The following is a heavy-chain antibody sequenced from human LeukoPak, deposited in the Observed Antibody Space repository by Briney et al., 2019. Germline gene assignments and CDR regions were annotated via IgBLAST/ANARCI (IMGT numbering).Heavy chain of an antibody. CDR3: ARALEGDYYDSSGYYYVSYFDY. D-gene: IGHD3-22*01. CDR1: GFTFDDYG. Sequence: AGGSLRLSCAASGFTFDDYGMSWDRQAPGKGLEWVSGINWNGGSTGYADSVKGRFTISRDNAKNSLYLQMNSLRAEDTALYYCARALEGDYYDSSGYYYVSYFDYWGQGTLVTVSS. J-gene: IGHJ4*02. CDR2: INWNGGST. V-gene: IGHV3-20*04.